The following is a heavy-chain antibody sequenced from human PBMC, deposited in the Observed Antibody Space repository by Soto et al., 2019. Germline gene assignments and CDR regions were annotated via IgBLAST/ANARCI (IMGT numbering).Heavy chain of an antibody. Sequence: SETLSLTCTVSGGSISSYYWSWIRQPPGKGLEWIGYIYYSGSTNYNPSLKSRVTISVDTSKNQFSLKLSSVTAADTAVYYCITMVRGVINDWGQGTLVTVSS. CDR1: GGSISSYY. J-gene: IGHJ4*02. CDR2: IYYSGST. CDR3: ITMVRGVIND. V-gene: IGHV4-59*08. D-gene: IGHD3-10*01.